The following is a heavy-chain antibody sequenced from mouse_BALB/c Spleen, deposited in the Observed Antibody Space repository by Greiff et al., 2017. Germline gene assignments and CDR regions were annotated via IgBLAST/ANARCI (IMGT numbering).Heavy chain of an antibody. Sequence: GQLQQSGAELVRPGASVTLSCKASGYTFTDYEMHWVKQTPVHGLEWIGAIDPETGGTAYNQKFKGKATLTADKSSSTAYMELRSLTSEDSAVYYCTREGYWGQGTTLTVSS. CDR3: TREGY. V-gene: IGHV1-15*01. CDR2: IDPETGGT. CDR1: GYTFTDYE. J-gene: IGHJ2*01.